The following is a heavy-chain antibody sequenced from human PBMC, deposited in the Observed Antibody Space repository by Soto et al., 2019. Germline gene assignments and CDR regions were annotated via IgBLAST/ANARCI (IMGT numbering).Heavy chain of an antibody. CDR2: LYSIGTR. Sequence: EVQLVESGGGLIQPGDSLRLSCVASGFSVSNNYMSWVRQAPGKGLEWVSVLYSIGTRYYADSVQGRFTISRDNSKNTLDLQMNSLRAEDTAVYYCARDLRQGWDLKSSGGFDVWCHGTKVSVSS. D-gene: IGHD1-26*01. CDR1: GFSVSNNY. CDR3: ARDLRQGWDLKSSGGFDV. J-gene: IGHJ3*01. V-gene: IGHV3-53*01.